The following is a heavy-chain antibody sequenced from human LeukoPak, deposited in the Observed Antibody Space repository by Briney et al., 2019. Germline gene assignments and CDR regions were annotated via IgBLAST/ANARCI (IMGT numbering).Heavy chain of an antibody. D-gene: IGHD3-10*01. CDR2: IYYSGSA. CDR1: GGAIGSDGYY. V-gene: IGHV4-31*03. Sequence: SQTLSLTCSVSGGAIGSDGYYWNWIRQHPGKGLEWIGYIYYSGSASYNPSLMSRVTISVDTSKNQFSLRLSSVTAADTAVYYCARGRFYGFSGDSWGQGSLVTVSS. CDR3: ARGRFYGFSGDS. J-gene: IGHJ4*02.